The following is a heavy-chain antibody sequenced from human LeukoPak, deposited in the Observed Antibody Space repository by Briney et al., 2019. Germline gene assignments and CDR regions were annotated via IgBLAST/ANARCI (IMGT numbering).Heavy chain of an antibody. CDR1: GGSFSGYY. CDR2: ITHSGSA. CDR3: ARGRYSTSSFYYYYGMDV. V-gene: IGHV4-34*01. Sequence: PSETLSLTCAVYGGSFSGYYWSWIRQPPGKGLEWIGEITHSGSANYNPSLKSRVSFSVDTSKSQFSLGLSSVTAADTAVYYCARGRYSTSSFYYYYGMDVWGQGTTVTVSS. D-gene: IGHD6-6*01. J-gene: IGHJ6*02.